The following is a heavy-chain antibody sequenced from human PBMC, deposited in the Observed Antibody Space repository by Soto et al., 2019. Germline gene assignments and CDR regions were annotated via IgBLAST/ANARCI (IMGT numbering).Heavy chain of an antibody. V-gene: IGHV4-38-2*01. CDR1: GYSISSGYY. CDR3: ARVGGYGMDV. J-gene: IGHJ6*01. CDR2: IYHSGST. D-gene: IGHD3-10*01. Sequence: SETLSLTCAVSGYSISSGYYRGWIRQPPGKGLEWIGSIYHSGSTYNNPSLKSRVTISVDTSKNQFSLKLSSVTAADTAVYYCARVGGYGMDVWGQGTTVTVSS.